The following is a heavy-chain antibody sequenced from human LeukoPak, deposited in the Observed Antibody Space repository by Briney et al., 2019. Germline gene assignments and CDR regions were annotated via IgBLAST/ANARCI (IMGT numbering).Heavy chain of an antibody. J-gene: IGHJ4*02. CDR3: ATIKRGSIFGYFDF. Sequence: SETLSLTCTVSGGSISSHYWSWIRQLPGKGLEWIAYLFDSVNTKDNPSLQSRLTLSADTSKNQFSLRLSSVTAADTAVYYCATIKRGSIFGYFDFWGQGIKVTVSS. V-gene: IGHV4-59*11. CDR2: LFDSVNT. D-gene: IGHD5-18*01. CDR1: GGSISSHY.